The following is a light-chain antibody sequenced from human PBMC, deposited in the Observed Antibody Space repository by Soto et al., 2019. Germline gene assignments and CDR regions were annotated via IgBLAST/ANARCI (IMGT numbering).Light chain of an antibody. CDR3: QQYGDSSWT. CDR2: GAS. Sequence: IVLTQSPGTLSLSPGDRATLSCRASQSVSSNYLAWYQQQKPGQAPRLLIYGASTRAAGVPDRFSGSGSGTDFTLAISRLEPEDFVVYYCQQYGDSSWTFGQGTKVDIK. CDR1: QSVSSNY. V-gene: IGKV3-20*01. J-gene: IGKJ1*01.